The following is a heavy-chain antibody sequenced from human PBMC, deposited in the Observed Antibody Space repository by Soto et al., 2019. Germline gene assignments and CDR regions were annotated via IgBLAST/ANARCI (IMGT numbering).Heavy chain of an antibody. V-gene: IGHV4-61*01. J-gene: IGHJ4*02. D-gene: IGHD1-26*01. Sequence: PTGTLSLTCTASGDSVSRHSIFWSWIRQPPGKGLEWIGYIYYSGPSRYNPSLGSLVTISIDSSKNQVSLPLTSVTAADTAVYYSAWCYYRYGHWGQGTLVTVSS. CDR1: GDSVSRHSIF. CDR2: IYYSGPS. CDR3: AWCYYRYGH.